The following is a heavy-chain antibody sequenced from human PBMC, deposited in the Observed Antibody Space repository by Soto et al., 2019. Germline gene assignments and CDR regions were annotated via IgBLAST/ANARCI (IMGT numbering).Heavy chain of an antibody. CDR3: AREGMVRGVSYYYYGMDV. D-gene: IGHD3-10*01. J-gene: IGHJ6*02. Sequence: PGGSLRLSCAASGFTFSSYWMHWVRQAPGKGLEWVSSISSSSSYIYYADSVKGRFTISRDNAKNSLYLQMNSLRAEDTAVYYCAREGMVRGVSYYYYGMDVWGQGTTVTVSS. CDR1: GFTFSSYW. V-gene: IGHV3-21*01. CDR2: ISSSSSYI.